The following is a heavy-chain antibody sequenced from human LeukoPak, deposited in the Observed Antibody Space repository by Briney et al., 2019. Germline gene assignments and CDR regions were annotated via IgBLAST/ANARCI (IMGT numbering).Heavy chain of an antibody. CDR2: IYYSGST. V-gene: IGHV4-4*02. D-gene: IGHD6-13*01. Sequence: SETLSLTCAVSGGSISSSNWWSWVRQPPGKGLEWIGYIYYSGSTNYNPSLKSRVTISVDTSKNQFSLKLSSVTAADTAVYYCASIAADCDYWGQGTLVTVSS. CDR3: ASIAADCDY. CDR1: GGSISSSNW. J-gene: IGHJ4*02.